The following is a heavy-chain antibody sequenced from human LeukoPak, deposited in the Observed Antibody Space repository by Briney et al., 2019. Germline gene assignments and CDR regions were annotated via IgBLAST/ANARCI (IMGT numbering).Heavy chain of an antibody. CDR1: GGTFSSYA. Sequence: GASVKVSCKASGGTFSSYAISWVRQAPGQGLEWMGGIIPIFGTANYAQKFQGRVTITADESTSTAYMELSSLRSEDTAVYYCARGPIPLEYSSSGFRMDYWGQGTLVTVSS. D-gene: IGHD6-6*01. J-gene: IGHJ4*02. V-gene: IGHV1-69*01. CDR3: ARGPIPLEYSSSGFRMDY. CDR2: IIPIFGTA.